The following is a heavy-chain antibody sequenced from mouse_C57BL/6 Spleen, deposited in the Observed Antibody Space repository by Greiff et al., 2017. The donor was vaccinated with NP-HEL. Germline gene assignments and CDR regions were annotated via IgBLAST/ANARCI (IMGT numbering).Heavy chain of an antibody. CDR1: GYTFTSYW. D-gene: IGHD2-3*01. Sequence: QVQLQQPGAELVKPGASVKLSCKASGYTFTSYWMQWVKQRPGQGLEWIGEIDPSDSYTNYNQKFKGKATLTVDTSSSTAYMQLSSLTSEDSAVYYCARSSHGYYDYWGQGTTLTVSS. V-gene: IGHV1-50*01. CDR2: IDPSDSYT. J-gene: IGHJ2*01. CDR3: ARSSHGYYDY.